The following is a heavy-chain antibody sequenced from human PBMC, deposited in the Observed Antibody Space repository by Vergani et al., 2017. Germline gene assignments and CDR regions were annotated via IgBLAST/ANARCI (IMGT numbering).Heavy chain of an antibody. D-gene: IGHD3-9*01. CDR1: GGSISSGSYY. CDR3: ARGTQSLRYFYY. V-gene: IGHV4-61*02. Sequence: QLQLQESGSGLVKPSQTLSLTCAVSGGSISSGSYYWSWIRQPAGKGLEWIGRIYTSGSTNYNPSLKSRVTISVDTSKNQFSLKLSSVTAADTAVYYCARGTQSLRYFYYWGQGTLVTVSS. J-gene: IGHJ4*02. CDR2: IYTSGST.